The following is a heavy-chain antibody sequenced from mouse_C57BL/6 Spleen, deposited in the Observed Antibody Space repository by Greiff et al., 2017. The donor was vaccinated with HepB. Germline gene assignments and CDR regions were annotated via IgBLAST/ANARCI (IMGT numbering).Heavy chain of an antibody. CDR1: GYAFSSSW. V-gene: IGHV1-82*01. CDR2: IYPGDGDT. D-gene: IGHD2-3*01. J-gene: IGHJ2*01. Sequence: QVQLQQSGPELVKPGASVKISCKASGYAFSSSWMNWVKQRPGKGLEWIGRIYPGDGDTNYNGKFKGKATLTADKSSSTAYMQLSSLTSEDSAVSFCARGDGYPSYWGQGTTLTVSS. CDR3: ARGDGYPSY.